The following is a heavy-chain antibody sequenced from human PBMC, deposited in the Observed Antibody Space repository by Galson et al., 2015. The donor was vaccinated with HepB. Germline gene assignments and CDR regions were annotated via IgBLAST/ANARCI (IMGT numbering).Heavy chain of an antibody. D-gene: IGHD6-13*01. J-gene: IGHJ6*02. CDR1: GDTFSSYT. CDR2: IIPEVGIA. Sequence: SVKVSCKASGDTFSSYTISWVRQAPGQGLEWMGRIIPEVGIANYAQKFQGRVTITADKFTSTAYMELSSLKSEDTAVYYCARAAAFTPYYYYGLDVWGQGTTVTVSS. CDR3: ARAAAFTPYYYYGLDV. V-gene: IGHV1-69*02.